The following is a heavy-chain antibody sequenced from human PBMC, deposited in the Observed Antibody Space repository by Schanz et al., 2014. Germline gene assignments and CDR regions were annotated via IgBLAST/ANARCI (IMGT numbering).Heavy chain of an antibody. CDR1: GFTFSAYA. J-gene: IGHJ4*02. Sequence: VQLVESGGGVVQPGRSLRLSCAASGFTFSAYAMTWVRQIPGKGLEWVSYVSRSTPDIYYADSVKGRFTISRDNFKGALYLQMTSLRAEDTSVYYCARIGGSVFDYWAQGTLVTVSS. D-gene: IGHD3-10*01. V-gene: IGHV3-21*04. CDR3: ARIGGSVFDY. CDR2: VSRSTPDI.